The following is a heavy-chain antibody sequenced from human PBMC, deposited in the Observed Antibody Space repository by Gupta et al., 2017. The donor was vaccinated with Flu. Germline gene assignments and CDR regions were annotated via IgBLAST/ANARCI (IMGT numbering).Heavy chain of an antibody. J-gene: IGHJ6*02. Sequence: EVQLVETGGGLVKRGGSLRHSCEASGFTFSSHSMNWVRQAPGKGLEWVSSISSSSSYIYYADSVKGRFTISRDNAKNSLYLQMNSLRAEDTAVYYCARDLGHTAMARLAYYYYGMDVWGQGTTVTVSS. V-gene: IGHV3-21*01. CDR3: ARDLGHTAMARLAYYYYGMDV. CDR1: GFTFSSHS. CDR2: ISSSSSYI. D-gene: IGHD5-18*01.